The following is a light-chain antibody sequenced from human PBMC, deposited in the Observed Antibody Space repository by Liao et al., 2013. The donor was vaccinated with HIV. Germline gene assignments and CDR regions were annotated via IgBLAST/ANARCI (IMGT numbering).Light chain of an antibody. CDR2: QDS. J-gene: IGLJ2*01. Sequence: SYVLTQSPSVSVSPGQTATIACSGDKLGNKFTTWYQQRPGQSPVLVMYQDSKRPSGISERFSASTSGNTATLTITGTQAMDEADYFCQAWDSRADVVFGGGTKLTVL. CDR3: QAWDSRADVV. V-gene: IGLV3-1*01. CDR1: KLGNKF.